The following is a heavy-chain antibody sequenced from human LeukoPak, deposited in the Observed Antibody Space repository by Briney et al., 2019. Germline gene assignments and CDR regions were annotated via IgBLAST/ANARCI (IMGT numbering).Heavy chain of an antibody. CDR3: ATGGGWRRYFDY. J-gene: IGHJ4*02. CDR2: INHSGST. V-gene: IGHV4-34*01. CDR1: GGSFSGYY. D-gene: IGHD3-16*01. Sequence: SETLSLTCAVYGGSFSGYYWSWIRQPPEKGLEWIGEINHSGSTNYNPSLKSRVTISVDTSKNQFSLKLSSVTAADTAVYYCATGGGWRRYFDYWGQGTLVTVSS.